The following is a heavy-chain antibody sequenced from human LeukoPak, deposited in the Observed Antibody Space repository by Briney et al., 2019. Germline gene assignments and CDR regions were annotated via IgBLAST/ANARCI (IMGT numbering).Heavy chain of an antibody. J-gene: IGHJ4*02. CDR2: IRYDGSNK. D-gene: IGHD2-8*01. CDR3: AKCMGPTNPTTNGREAYAKDY. Sequence: GGSLRLSCAASGFTFSSYGMHWVRQAPGKGLEWVAFIRYDGSNKYYADSVKGRFTNSRDNSKNTLYLQMNSLRAEDTAVYYCAKCMGPTNPTTNGREAYAKDYWGQGTLVTVSS. CDR1: GFTFSSYG. V-gene: IGHV3-30*02.